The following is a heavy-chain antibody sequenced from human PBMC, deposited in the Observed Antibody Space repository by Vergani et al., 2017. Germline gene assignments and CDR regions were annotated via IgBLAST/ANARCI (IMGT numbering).Heavy chain of an antibody. CDR3: ARQNPYGSAHVDF. J-gene: IGHJ4*02. V-gene: IGHV4-38-2*01. Sequence: QVDLQESGPGLVKSSETLSPNCAVPGYSVGSGYYWGWIRQPPGRGLEWIGCVHRNGNTYYTSSLRSRATISRDTSKNQLALRLTSVTAAGTAVYYCARQNPYGSAHVDFWGRGVLVTVSA. CDR2: VHRNGNT. D-gene: IGHD3-10*01. CDR1: GYSVGSGYY.